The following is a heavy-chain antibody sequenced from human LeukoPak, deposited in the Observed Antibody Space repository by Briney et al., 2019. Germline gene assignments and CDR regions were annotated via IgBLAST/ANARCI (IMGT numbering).Heavy chain of an antibody. Sequence: PGGSLRLSCAVSGFTFSSYTMNWVRQAPGKGLEWVSSISSSSGSIYYANSVKGRFTISRDNAKNSLYLQMNSLRAEDTAVYFCARGPYHMDVWGRGTTVTVSS. CDR2: ISSSSGSI. D-gene: IGHD2-2*01. CDR1: GFTFSSYT. CDR3: ARGPYHMDV. J-gene: IGHJ6*02. V-gene: IGHV3-21*04.